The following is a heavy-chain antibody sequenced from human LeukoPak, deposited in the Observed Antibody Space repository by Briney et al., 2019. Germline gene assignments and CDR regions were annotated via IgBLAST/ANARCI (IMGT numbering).Heavy chain of an antibody. CDR3: ARDRRGYYDSSGYYDY. Sequence: GGSLRLSCAASGFTFSDYYMSWIRQAPGKGLEWVSYISSSGSTIYYADSVKGRFTIPRDNAKNSLYLQMNSLRAEDTAVYYCARDRRGYYDSSGYYDYWGQGTLVTVSS. D-gene: IGHD3-22*01. V-gene: IGHV3-11*01. CDR2: ISSSGSTI. CDR1: GFTFSDYY. J-gene: IGHJ4*02.